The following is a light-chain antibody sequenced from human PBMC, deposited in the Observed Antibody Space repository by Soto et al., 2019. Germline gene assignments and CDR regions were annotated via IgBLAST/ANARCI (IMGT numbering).Light chain of an antibody. CDR2: DVS. J-gene: IGLJ1*01. V-gene: IGLV2-11*01. Sequence: QSALTQPRSVSGSPGQSVTISCTGTSSDVGAYNFVSWYQQHPGKAPKLVIFDVSQRPSGVPDRFSGSKSGSTVSLTISGLQPEDEADYYCCSYGGSFYVIGTGTKVTVL. CDR1: SSDVGAYNF. CDR3: CSYGGSFYV.